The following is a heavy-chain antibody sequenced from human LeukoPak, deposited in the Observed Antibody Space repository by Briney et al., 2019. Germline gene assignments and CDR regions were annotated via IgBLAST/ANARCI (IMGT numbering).Heavy chain of an antibody. J-gene: IGHJ5*02. Sequence: SETLSLTCAVSGYSISNGYYWDWIRQSPGKGLEWIGSIYYSGSTYYNPSLKSRVTISVDTSKNQFSLKLSSVTAADTAVYYCVRAPYYYDSSGYSNWFDPWGQGTLVTVSS. CDR2: IYYSGST. CDR1: GYSISNGYY. V-gene: IGHV4-38-2*01. CDR3: VRAPYYYDSSGYSNWFDP. D-gene: IGHD3-22*01.